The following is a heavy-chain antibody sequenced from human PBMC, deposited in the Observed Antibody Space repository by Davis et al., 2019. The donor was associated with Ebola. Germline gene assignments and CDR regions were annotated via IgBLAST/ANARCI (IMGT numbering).Heavy chain of an antibody. CDR1: GFTFSTYS. CDR3: ARRLYCSSTSCYVAHYYYGMDV. V-gene: IGHV3-21*01. CDR2: ISSDSDYI. Sequence: GGSLRLSCAASGFTFSTYSMSWVRQAPGKGLEWVSSISSDSDYIYYADSAKGRFTISRDNAKNTLYLQMNSLRAEDTAVYYCARRLYCSSTSCYVAHYYYGMDVWGKGTTVTVSS. J-gene: IGHJ6*04. D-gene: IGHD2-2*01.